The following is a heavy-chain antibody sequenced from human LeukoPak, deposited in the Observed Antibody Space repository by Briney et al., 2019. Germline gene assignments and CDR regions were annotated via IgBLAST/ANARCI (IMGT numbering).Heavy chain of an antibody. CDR3: ATDMGRRYYYGSGSYSPWFDP. D-gene: IGHD3-10*01. V-gene: IGHV3-23*01. CDR1: GFTFSSYG. Sequence: PGGSLRLSCAASGFTFSSYGMSWVRQAPGKGLEWVSAISGSGGSTYYADSVKGRFTISRDNSKNTLYLQMNSLRAEDTAVYYCATDMGRRYYYGSGSYSPWFDPWGQGTLVTVSS. CDR2: ISGSGGST. J-gene: IGHJ5*02.